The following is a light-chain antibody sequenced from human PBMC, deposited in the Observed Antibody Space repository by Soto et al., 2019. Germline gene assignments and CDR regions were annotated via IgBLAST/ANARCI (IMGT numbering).Light chain of an antibody. V-gene: IGKV3-15*01. Sequence: EIVMTQSPATLSVSPGERATLSCRASQSVSSNLAWYQQKPGQAPTLLIYGAATRATGIPARFSGSGSGTEFTLTISSLRFEDFAVYYCQQYNNWPPWTFGQGTKVEIK. CDR2: GAA. J-gene: IGKJ1*01. CDR1: QSVSSN. CDR3: QQYNNWPPWT.